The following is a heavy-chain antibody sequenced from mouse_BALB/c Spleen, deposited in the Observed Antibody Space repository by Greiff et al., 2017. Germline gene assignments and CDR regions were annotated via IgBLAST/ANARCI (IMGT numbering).Heavy chain of an antibody. CDR1: GFTFSSYA. Sequence: EVKLVESGGGLVKPGGSLKLSCAASGFTFSSYAMSWVRQSPEKRLEWVAEISSGGSYTYYPDTVTGRFTISRDNAKNTLYLEMSSLRSEDTAMYYCARDSTTVVATRAWFAYWGQGTLVTVSA. V-gene: IGHV5-9-4*01. CDR3: ARDSTTVVATRAWFAY. CDR2: ISSGGSYT. D-gene: IGHD1-1*01. J-gene: IGHJ3*01.